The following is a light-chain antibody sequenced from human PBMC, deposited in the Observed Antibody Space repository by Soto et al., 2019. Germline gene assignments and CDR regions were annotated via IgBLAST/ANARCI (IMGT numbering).Light chain of an antibody. Sequence: DIQMTQSPSTLSASVGDTVTVTCRASQSIGRWLAWCQQKPGKAPKLLIFDASTLENGVPARFSGSRSGPEFSLTISSLQPDDFATYYCQQYYSYWTFGQGTKVDIK. J-gene: IGKJ1*01. CDR2: DAS. CDR1: QSIGRW. CDR3: QQYYSYWT. V-gene: IGKV1-5*01.